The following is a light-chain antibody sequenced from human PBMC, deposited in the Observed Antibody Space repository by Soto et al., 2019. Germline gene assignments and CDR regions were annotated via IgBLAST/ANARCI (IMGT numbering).Light chain of an antibody. J-gene: IGKJ2*01. Sequence: DLQMTQSPSTLSASVGDRVTITCRASQSISSWLAWYQQKPGKAPNLLIYQASSLETGVPSRFSGSASGTDFTLTISSLQPDDFATYFCQQYKSYPYTFGQETKVEIK. CDR2: QAS. V-gene: IGKV1-5*03. CDR1: QSISSW. CDR3: QQYKSYPYT.